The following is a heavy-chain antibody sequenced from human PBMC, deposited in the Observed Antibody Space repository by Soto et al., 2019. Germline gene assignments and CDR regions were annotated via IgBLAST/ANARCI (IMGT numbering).Heavy chain of an antibody. CDR1: GFTFSSYA. J-gene: IGHJ4*02. D-gene: IGHD6-13*01. CDR3: ARDVGVTGSSSWLIDY. Sequence: GGSLRLSCAASGFTFSSYAIHWVRQAPGKGLEWVAVISYDGSNKYYADSVKGRFTISRDNSKNTLYLQMNSLRAEDTAVYYCARDVGVTGSSSWLIDYWGQGTLVTVSS. V-gene: IGHV3-30-3*01. CDR2: ISYDGSNK.